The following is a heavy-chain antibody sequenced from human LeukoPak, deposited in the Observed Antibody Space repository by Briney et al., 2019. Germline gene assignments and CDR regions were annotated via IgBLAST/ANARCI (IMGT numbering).Heavy chain of an antibody. CDR1: GGSISSGGYY. CDR2: VYYSGST. CDR3: ARETENYGYPDY. V-gene: IGHV4-31*03. Sequence: SETLSLTCTVSGGSISSGGYYWSWIRQHPGKGLEWIGYVYYSGSTYYNPSLKSRVAISVDTSKNQFSLKLSSVTAADTAVYYCARETENYGYPDYWGQGTLVTVSS. D-gene: IGHD5-24*01. J-gene: IGHJ4*02.